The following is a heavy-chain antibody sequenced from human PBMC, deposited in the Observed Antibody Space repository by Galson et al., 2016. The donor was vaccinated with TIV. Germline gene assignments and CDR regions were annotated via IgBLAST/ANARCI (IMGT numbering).Heavy chain of an antibody. Sequence: SLRLSCAASGFTFSTYGMHWVRQAPSQGLEWVAFIRYDGGNTFYADSVKGRFTISRDNSRNTLYLQMNSLRVEDTSIFYCAKDAYSSYSNYYYYMDVWGKGTTVTVSS. D-gene: IGHD6-6*01. CDR1: GFTFSTYG. CDR3: AKDAYSSYSNYYYYMDV. V-gene: IGHV3-30*02. CDR2: IRYDGGNT. J-gene: IGHJ6*03.